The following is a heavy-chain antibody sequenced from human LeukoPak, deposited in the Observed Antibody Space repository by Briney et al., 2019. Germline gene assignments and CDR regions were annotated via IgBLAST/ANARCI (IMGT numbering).Heavy chain of an antibody. Sequence: SETLSLTCTVSGGSISSGDYYWSWIRQPPGKGLEWNGYIYYSGSTYYNPSLKSRVTISVDTSKNQFSLKLSSVTAADTAVYYCARYRRGGCDYWGQGTLVTVSS. V-gene: IGHV4-30-4*01. CDR1: GGSISSGDYY. D-gene: IGHD2-15*01. CDR3: ARYRRGGCDY. J-gene: IGHJ4*02. CDR2: IYYSGST.